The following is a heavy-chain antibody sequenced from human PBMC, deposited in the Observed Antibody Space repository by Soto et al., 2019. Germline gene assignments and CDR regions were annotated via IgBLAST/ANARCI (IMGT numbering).Heavy chain of an antibody. V-gene: IGHV1-69*06. CDR2: IIPIFGTA. CDR3: ARSRYGYNYARHY. J-gene: IGHJ4*02. CDR1: GGTFSSYA. D-gene: IGHD5-12*01. Sequence: QVQLVQSGAEVKKPGSSVKVSCKASGGTFSSYAISWVRQAPGQGLEWMGGIIPIFGTANYAQQFQGRVTITADNSTGTAYMELSSLRSENTAVYYCARSRYGYNYARHYWGQGTLVTVSS.